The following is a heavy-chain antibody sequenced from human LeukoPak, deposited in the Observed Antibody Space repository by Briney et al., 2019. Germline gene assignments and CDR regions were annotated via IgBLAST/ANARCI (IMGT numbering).Heavy chain of an antibody. D-gene: IGHD5-18*01. CDR1: GGSISSYY. Sequence: PSETLSLTCTVSGGSISSYYWSWIRQPAGKGLEWIGRIYTSGSTNYNPSLKSRVTMSVDTSKNQFSLKLSSVTAADTAVYYCARDKGIQLWPLYYYYYMDVWGKGTTVTVSS. CDR3: ARDKGIQLWPLYYYYYMDV. CDR2: IYTSGST. J-gene: IGHJ6*03. V-gene: IGHV4-4*07.